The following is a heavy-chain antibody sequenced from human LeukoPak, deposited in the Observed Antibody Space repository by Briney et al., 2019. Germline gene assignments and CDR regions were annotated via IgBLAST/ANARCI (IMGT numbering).Heavy chain of an antibody. V-gene: IGHV1-24*01. D-gene: IGHD3-9*01. J-gene: IGHJ4*02. CDR2: FDPEDGET. CDR3: ATGGLRYFDWFTGFDY. Sequence: ASVKVSCKVSGYTLTELSMHWVRQAPGKGLEWMGGFDPEDGETIYAQKFQGRVTMTEDTSTDTAYMELSSLRSEDTAVYYCATGGLRYFDWFTGFDYWGQGTLVTVSS. CDR1: GYTLTELS.